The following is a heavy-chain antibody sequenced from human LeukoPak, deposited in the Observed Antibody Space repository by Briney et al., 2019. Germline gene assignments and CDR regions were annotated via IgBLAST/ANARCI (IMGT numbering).Heavy chain of an antibody. CDR1: GGSISSYY. Sequence: PSETLSLTCIVSGGSISSYYWSWIRRPPGKGLEWIGYIYYSGSTNYNPSLNSRVTISVDTSTNQFSLKLSSVTAADTAVYYCARNSRVVTQIDYWGQGTLVTVSS. J-gene: IGHJ4*02. CDR2: IYYSGST. CDR3: ARNSRVVTQIDY. V-gene: IGHV4-59*01. D-gene: IGHD3-3*01.